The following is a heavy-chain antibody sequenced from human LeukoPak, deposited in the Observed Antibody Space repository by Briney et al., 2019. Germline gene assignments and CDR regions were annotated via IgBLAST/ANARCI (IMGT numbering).Heavy chain of an antibody. CDR3: AELGITMIGGV. J-gene: IGHJ6*04. CDR1: GFTFSDYY. CDR2: ISSSGSTI. V-gene: IGHV3-11*04. Sequence: LRPSCASSGFTFSDYYMSWIRPAPGEGLEGVLYISSSGSTIYYAASVKGRFTISRDNAKNSLYLQMNSLRAEDTAVYYCAELGITMIGGVWGKGATVTISS. D-gene: IGHD3-10*02.